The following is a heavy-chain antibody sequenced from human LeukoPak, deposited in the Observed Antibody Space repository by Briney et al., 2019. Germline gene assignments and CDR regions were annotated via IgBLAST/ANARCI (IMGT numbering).Heavy chain of an antibody. CDR2: SRNKANSYTT. CDR3: TRCSTGTRLYHFDY. D-gene: IGHD1/OR15-1a*01. V-gene: IGHV3-72*01. J-gene: IGHJ4*02. CDR1: GFTLSDRY. Sequence: PGGSLRLSCTASGFTLSDRYIDWVRQAPGKGLEWVGRSRNKANSYTTEYAASVKGRFTISRDESKNLLYLQMNSLKTEDTAVYYCTRCSTGTRLYHFDYWGQGTLVTVSS.